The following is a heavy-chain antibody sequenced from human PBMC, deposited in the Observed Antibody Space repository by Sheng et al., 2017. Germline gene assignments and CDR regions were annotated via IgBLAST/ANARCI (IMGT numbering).Heavy chain of an antibody. D-gene: IGHD3-16*01. CDR2: ISSDTSIR. J-gene: IGHJ1*01. CDR1: GFTFSSYA. Sequence: QVQLVESGGGVVQSGRSLRLSCAASGFTFSSYAMHWVRQAPGKGLEWVAVISSDTSIRYYADSVKGRFTISRDNSKNTLYLQMNSLRDDDTAMYYCVRDLLVDTTLTWGEYFQHWGQGTLVTVSS. CDR3: VRDLLVDTTLTWGEYFQH. V-gene: IGHV3-30*04.